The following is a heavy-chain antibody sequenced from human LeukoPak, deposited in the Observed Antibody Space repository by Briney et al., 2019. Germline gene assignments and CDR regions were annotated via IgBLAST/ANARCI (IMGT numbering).Heavy chain of an antibody. Sequence: PGGSLSLSSAASGFTFSNYGMHWVRQAPGKGLEWVAVISYDGSTEQYSDSVKGRSTISRDNSKNTLYLQMDSLRPEDTAVYYCAKDYRRDGYNYYFDYWARRTLLTLSS. D-gene: IGHD5-24*01. J-gene: IGHJ4*02. V-gene: IGHV3-30*18. CDR2: ISYDGSTE. CDR1: GFTFSNYG. CDR3: AKDYRRDGYNYYFDY.